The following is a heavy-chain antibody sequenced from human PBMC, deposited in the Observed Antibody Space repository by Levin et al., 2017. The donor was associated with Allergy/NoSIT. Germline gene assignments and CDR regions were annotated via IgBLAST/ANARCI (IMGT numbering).Heavy chain of an antibody. V-gene: IGHV1-18*01. CDR1: GYTFTSYG. Sequence: ASVKVSCKASGYTFTSYGISWVRQAPGQGLEWMGWISAYNGNTNYAQKLQGRVTMTTDTSTSTAYMELRSLRSDDTAVYYCARVSPDIVVVVAATQDYFDYWGQGTLVTVSS. D-gene: IGHD2-15*01. CDR3: ARVSPDIVVVVAATQDYFDY. J-gene: IGHJ4*02. CDR2: ISAYNGNT.